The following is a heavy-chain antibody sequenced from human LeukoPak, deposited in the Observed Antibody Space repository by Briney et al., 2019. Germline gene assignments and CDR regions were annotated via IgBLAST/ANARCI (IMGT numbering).Heavy chain of an antibody. CDR2: ISGSGGDT. CDR1: GFTFSSYA. D-gene: IGHD6-19*01. CDR3: AKDLLHHYSSGWYGRFDY. Sequence: GGSLRLSCAASGFTFSSYAMTWVRQAPGKGLEGVSAISGSGGDTYSADSVKGRFTISRDNSKNTLYLQMNSLRAEDTAVYYCAKDLLHHYSSGWYGRFDYWGQGTLVTVSS. J-gene: IGHJ4*02. V-gene: IGHV3-23*01.